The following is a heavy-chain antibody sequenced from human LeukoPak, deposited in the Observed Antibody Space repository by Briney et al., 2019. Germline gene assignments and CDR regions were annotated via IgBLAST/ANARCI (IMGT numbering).Heavy chain of an antibody. CDR1: GFTFSSYA. Sequence: GRSLRLSCAASGFTFSSYAMSWVRQAPGTGLEWVSAISGSGGSTYYADSVKGRFTISRDNSKNTLYLQMNSLRAEDTAVYYCAKGLAGYYYGMVVWGQGTTVTVSS. CDR3: AKGLAGYYYGMVV. D-gene: IGHD6-19*01. CDR2: ISGSGGST. J-gene: IGHJ6*02. V-gene: IGHV3-23*01.